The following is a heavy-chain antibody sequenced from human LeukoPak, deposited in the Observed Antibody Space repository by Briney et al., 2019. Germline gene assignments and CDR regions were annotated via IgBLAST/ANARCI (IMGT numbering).Heavy chain of an antibody. Sequence: SETLSLTCTVSGGSISSYYWSWIRQPPGKGLEWIGYIYYSGSTNYNPSLKSRVTISVDTPKNQFSLKLSSVTAADTAVYYCAGRYCTNGVCHFDYWGQGTLVTVSS. J-gene: IGHJ4*02. V-gene: IGHV4-59*01. D-gene: IGHD2-8*01. CDR2: IYYSGST. CDR3: AGRYCTNGVCHFDY. CDR1: GGSISSYY.